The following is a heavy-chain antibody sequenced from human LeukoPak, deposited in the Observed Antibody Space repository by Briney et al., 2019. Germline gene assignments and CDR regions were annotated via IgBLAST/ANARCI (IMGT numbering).Heavy chain of an antibody. J-gene: IGHJ3*02. Sequence: GGSLRLSCAASGFTFSSYGMHWVRQAPGKGLEWVAVISYDGSNKYYADSVKGRFTISRDNSKNTPYLQMNSLRAEDTAVYYCAKPRNELWLHDAFDIWGQGTMVTVSS. V-gene: IGHV3-30*18. CDR1: GFTFSSYG. D-gene: IGHD5-18*01. CDR3: AKPRNELWLHDAFDI. CDR2: ISYDGSNK.